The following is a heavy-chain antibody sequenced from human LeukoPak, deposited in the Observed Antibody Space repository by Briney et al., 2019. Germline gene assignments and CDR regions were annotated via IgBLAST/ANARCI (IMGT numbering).Heavy chain of an antibody. Sequence: SETLSLTCTVSGGSISSYYWSWLRQPAGKGLEWIGRIYTSGSTNYNPSLKSRVTMSVDTSKNQFSLKLSSVTAADTAVYYCARESFPLEGWIVGAIDYWGQGTLVTVSS. V-gene: IGHV4-4*07. CDR1: GGSISSYY. CDR2: IYTSGST. CDR3: ARESFPLEGWIVGAIDY. J-gene: IGHJ4*02. D-gene: IGHD1-26*01.